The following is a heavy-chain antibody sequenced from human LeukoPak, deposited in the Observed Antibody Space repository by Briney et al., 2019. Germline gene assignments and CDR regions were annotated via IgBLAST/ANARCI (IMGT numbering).Heavy chain of an antibody. D-gene: IGHD2-2*01. Sequence: GGSLRLSCEASGFSFSNYWMHWVRQGPGKGLVWVSRINGAGSSTSYADSVKGRFTISRDNAKNTLFLQMSSLRADDTAVYYCARDYMYQADLWGQGTLVTVSS. CDR3: ARDYMYQADL. CDR1: GFSFSNYW. V-gene: IGHV3-74*01. CDR2: INGAGSST. J-gene: IGHJ5*02.